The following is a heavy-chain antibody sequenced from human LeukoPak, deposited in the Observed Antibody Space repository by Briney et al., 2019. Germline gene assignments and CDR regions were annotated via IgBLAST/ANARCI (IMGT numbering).Heavy chain of an antibody. CDR2: ISGSGGST. D-gene: IGHD2-2*01. Sequence: GGSLRLSFAASGFTFSSYAMSWVRQAPGKGLEWVSAISGSGGSTYYADSVKGRFTISRDNSKNTLYLQMNSLRAEDTAVYYCAKKKDIVVSPIDYWGQGTLVTVSS. CDR3: AKKKDIVVSPIDY. J-gene: IGHJ4*02. CDR1: GFTFSSYA. V-gene: IGHV3-23*01.